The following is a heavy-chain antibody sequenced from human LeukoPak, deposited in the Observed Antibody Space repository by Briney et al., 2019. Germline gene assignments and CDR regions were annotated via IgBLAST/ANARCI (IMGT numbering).Heavy chain of an antibody. CDR3: ATDHASSWEEGYNWFDP. J-gene: IGHJ5*02. D-gene: IGHD6-13*01. CDR2: IYYSGST. Sequence: PSQTLSLTCTVSGGSISSGDYYWSWIRQPPGKGLEWIGYIYYSGSTYYNPSLKSRVTIAVDTSKNQFSLKLSSVTAADTAVYYCATDHASSWEEGYNWFDPWGQGTLVTVSS. CDR1: GGSISSGDYY. V-gene: IGHV4-30-4*08.